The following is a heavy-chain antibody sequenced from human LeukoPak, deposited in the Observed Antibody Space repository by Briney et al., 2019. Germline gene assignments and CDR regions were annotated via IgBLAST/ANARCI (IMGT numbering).Heavy chain of an antibody. CDR1: GGSFSGYY. CDR3: ARGRTYYDILTGYYVKPMDYFDY. D-gene: IGHD3-9*01. CDR2: INYSGST. V-gene: IGHV4-34*01. J-gene: IGHJ4*02. Sequence: PSETLSLTCAVYGGSFSGYYWSWIRQPPGKGLGWIGEINYSGSTNYNPSLKSRVTISVDTSKNQFSLKLSSVTAADTAVYYCARGRTYYDILTGYYVKPMDYFDYWGQGTLVTVSS.